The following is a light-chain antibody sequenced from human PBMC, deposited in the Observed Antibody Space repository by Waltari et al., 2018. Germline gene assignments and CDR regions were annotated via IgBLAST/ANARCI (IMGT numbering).Light chain of an antibody. Sequence: DIVLTQSPATLSLSPGERATPACRASQSVSTFLVWYQQKPGQAPRLLIYDASNRATGIPARFSGSGSGTDFTLTISSLDPEDFAVYFCQQRSNWPLTFGGGTKVEIK. CDR3: QQRSNWPLT. CDR1: QSVSTF. CDR2: DAS. V-gene: IGKV3-11*01. J-gene: IGKJ4*01.